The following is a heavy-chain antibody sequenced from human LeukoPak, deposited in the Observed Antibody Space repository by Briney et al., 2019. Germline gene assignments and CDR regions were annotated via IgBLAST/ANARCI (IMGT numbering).Heavy chain of an antibody. D-gene: IGHD1-26*01. J-gene: IGHJ3*02. CDR2: IRNKANSHTT. CDR3: ASLYNGSLDHDASDI. V-gene: IGHV3-72*01. CDR1: GFTFSDHY. Sequence: PGGSLRHSCAASGFTFSDHYMDWVRQAPGKGLEWVGRIRNKANSHTTEYAASVKGRFSISRDDSKNSLYLQMNSLKTEDTAVYYCASLYNGSLDHDASDIWGQGTMVTVSS.